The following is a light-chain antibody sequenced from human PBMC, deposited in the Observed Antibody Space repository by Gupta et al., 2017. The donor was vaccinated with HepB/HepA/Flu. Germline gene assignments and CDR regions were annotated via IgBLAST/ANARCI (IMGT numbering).Light chain of an antibody. Sequence: DIQMTQSPSSLFASVGDRVTITCRASQDVGVYLAWYHQKPGKVPKTLIYSASKKETGVPWSFGGGGSGTEFTLTIRGRQPEDFGSYYCQQEHNSPWTFGQGTKV. J-gene: IGKJ1*01. CDR2: SAS. CDR3: QQEHNSPWT. CDR1: QDVGVY. V-gene: IGKV1-16*01.